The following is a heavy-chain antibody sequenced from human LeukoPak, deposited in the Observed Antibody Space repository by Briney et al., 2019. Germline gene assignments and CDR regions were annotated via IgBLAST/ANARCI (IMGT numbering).Heavy chain of an antibody. V-gene: IGHV4-38-2*02. D-gene: IGHD3-3*02. CDR1: GYSISSGYY. Sequence: PSETLSLTCTVSGYSISSGYYWGWIRQPPGKGLEWIGSIYHSGSTYYNPSLKSRVTISVDTSKNQFSLKLSSVTAADTAVYYCARGGPTQPFFHWGQGTLVTVSS. CDR2: IYHSGST. CDR3: ARGGPTQPFFH. J-gene: IGHJ4*02.